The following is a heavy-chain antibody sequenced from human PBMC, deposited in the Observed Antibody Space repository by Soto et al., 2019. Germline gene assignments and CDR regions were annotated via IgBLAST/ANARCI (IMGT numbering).Heavy chain of an antibody. CDR3: ARGPRCISTSCYRGRWFDP. J-gene: IGHJ5*02. CDR1: GYTFTTYD. D-gene: IGHD2-2*01. Sequence: QVQLVQSGAEVKKPGASVKVSCKTSGYTFTTYDINWVRQATGQGLEWMGWMNPNSGDTGYAQTFQGRVTMTRNTSTSTAYMELSSLRYEDTAVYYCARGPRCISTSCYRGRWFDPWGQGTLVTVSS. V-gene: IGHV1-8*01. CDR2: MNPNSGDT.